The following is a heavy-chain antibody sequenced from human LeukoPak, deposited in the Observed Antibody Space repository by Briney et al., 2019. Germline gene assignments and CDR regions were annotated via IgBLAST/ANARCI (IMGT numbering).Heavy chain of an antibody. J-gene: IGHJ6*03. CDR1: GYTFTGYY. D-gene: IGHD6-13*01. CDR2: INPNSGGT. CDR3: AREIAAAGTQYYYYYMDV. Sequence: PEASVKVSCKASGYTFTGYYMHWVRQAPGQGLEWMGWINPNSGGTNYAQKFQGRVTMTRDTSISTAYMELSRLRSDDTAVYYCAREIAAAGTQYYYYYMDVWGKGTTVTVSS. V-gene: IGHV1-2*02.